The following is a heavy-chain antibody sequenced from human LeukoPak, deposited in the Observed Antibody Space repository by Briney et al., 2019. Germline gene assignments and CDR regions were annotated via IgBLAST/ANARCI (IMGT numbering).Heavy chain of an antibody. D-gene: IGHD3-10*01. Sequence: PGRSLRLSCAASGFTFSNYGMHWVRQAPGKGLEWVAVIWYDGSNKYYADSVKGRFTISRDNSKNTLYLQMNSLRAEDTAVYYCARGVRGSGNFDYWGQGTLVTVSS. J-gene: IGHJ4*02. CDR3: ARGVRGSGNFDY. CDR2: IWYDGSNK. CDR1: GFTFSNYG. V-gene: IGHV3-33*01.